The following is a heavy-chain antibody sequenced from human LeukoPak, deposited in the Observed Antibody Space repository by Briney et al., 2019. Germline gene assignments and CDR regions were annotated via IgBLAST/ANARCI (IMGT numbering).Heavy chain of an antibody. D-gene: IGHD3-22*01. CDR1: GFTFRSYW. CDR3: VRQYSYDSSGYYPWDY. Sequence: AGGSLRLSCAASGFTFRSYWMHWVRQAPGKGPVWVSRINSDGSSTTYADSVKGRFTISRDNAKNTLYLQMNSLRAEDTAMYYCVRQYSYDSSGYYPWDYWGQGTLVTVSS. V-gene: IGHV3-74*01. CDR2: INSDGSST. J-gene: IGHJ4*02.